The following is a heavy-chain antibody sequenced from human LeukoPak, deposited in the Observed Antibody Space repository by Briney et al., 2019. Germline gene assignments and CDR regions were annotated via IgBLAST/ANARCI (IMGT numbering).Heavy chain of an antibody. V-gene: IGHV4-59*01. Sequence: SETLSLTCTVSGGSISSYYWSWIRQPPGKGVEWIGYIYYSGSTNYNPSLKSRVTISVDTSKNQFSLKLSSVTAADTAAYYCARDSGWAFDIWGQGTMVTVSS. CDR2: IYYSGST. J-gene: IGHJ3*02. D-gene: IGHD3-10*01. CDR3: ARDSGWAFDI. CDR1: GGSISSYY.